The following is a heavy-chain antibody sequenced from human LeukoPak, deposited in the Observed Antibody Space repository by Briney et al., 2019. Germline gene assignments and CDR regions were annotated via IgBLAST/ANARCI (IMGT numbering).Heavy chain of an antibody. CDR2: IKQDGSEK. CDR1: GFTFSSYW. D-gene: IGHD3-16*01. V-gene: IGHV3-7*01. Sequence: GGSLRLSCAASGFTFSSYWMSWVRQAPGKGLEWVANIKQDGSEKYYVDSVKGRFTMSRDNAKNSLYLQLNSLRAEDTAVYYCARLGEKADFDYWGQGTLVTVSS. CDR3: ARLGEKADFDY. J-gene: IGHJ4*02.